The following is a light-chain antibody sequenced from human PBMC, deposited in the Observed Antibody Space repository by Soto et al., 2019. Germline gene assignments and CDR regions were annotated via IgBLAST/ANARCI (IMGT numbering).Light chain of an antibody. CDR2: SAS. CDR3: EQLNSYPL. V-gene: IGKV1-9*01. CDR1: QGISSY. Sequence: DIQLTQSPSFLSASVGDRVTITCRASQGISSYLAWYQQKPGKAPKLLIYSASTLQSGVPSRVSGSGCGTEFTLTISSLQPEDFATYYCEQLNSYPLFGPGTKVDIK. J-gene: IGKJ3*01.